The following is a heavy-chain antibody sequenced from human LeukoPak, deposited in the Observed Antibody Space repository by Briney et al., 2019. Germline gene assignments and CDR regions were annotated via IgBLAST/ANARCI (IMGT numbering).Heavy chain of an antibody. V-gene: IGHV1-46*01. Sequence: ASVKVSCKASGYTLTSYYMHWVRQAPGQGLEWMGIINPSGGSTSYAQKFQGRVTMTRDTSTSTVYMELSSLRSEDTAVYYCAFARGECYSGSWEVNYWGQGTLVTVSS. J-gene: IGHJ4*02. CDR2: INPSGGST. D-gene: IGHD2-15*01. CDR1: GYTLTSYY. CDR3: AFARGECYSGSWEVNY.